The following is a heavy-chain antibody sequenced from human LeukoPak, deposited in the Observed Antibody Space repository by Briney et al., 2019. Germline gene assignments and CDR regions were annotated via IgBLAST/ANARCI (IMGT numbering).Heavy chain of an antibody. J-gene: IGHJ3*02. Sequence: GGSLRLSCAASGFTFSSYWMSWVRQAPGKGLEWVANIKQDGSEKYYVDSVKGRFTISRDNAKNSLYLQMNSLRAEDTAVYYCARGSFFGYGDLDAFDIWGQGQWSPSLQ. CDR1: GFTFSSYW. D-gene: IGHD4-17*01. CDR3: ARGSFFGYGDLDAFDI. CDR2: IKQDGSEK. V-gene: IGHV3-7*01.